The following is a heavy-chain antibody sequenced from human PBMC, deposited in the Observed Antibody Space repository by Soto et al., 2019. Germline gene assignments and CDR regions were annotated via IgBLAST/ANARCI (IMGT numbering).Heavy chain of an antibody. CDR3: ARAWYSNGWWGLDY. V-gene: IGHV3-74*01. CDR2: ISTDGSVT. Sequence: GGSLRLSCAASGLTFSSYWMHWVRQAPGKGLVWVSRISTDGSVTTYADSVKGRFTISRDNAKNTLYLQMNSLRTEDTAVYYCARAWYSNGWWGLDYGSQGTLDPVSS. CDR1: GLTFSSYW. D-gene: IGHD6-19*01. J-gene: IGHJ4*02.